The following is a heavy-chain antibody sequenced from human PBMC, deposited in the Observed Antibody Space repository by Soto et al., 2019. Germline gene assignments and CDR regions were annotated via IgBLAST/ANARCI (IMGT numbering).Heavy chain of an antibody. Sequence: GASVEVSCKASGYTFASCGSSWVRQAPGQGLERMGWISAYNGNTNYAQKLQGRVTMTTDTSTSTAYMELRSLRSDDTAVYYCARAGYCSGGSCYSGFWCDPWGQRTLVTVSS. V-gene: IGHV1-18*01. CDR2: ISAYNGNT. CDR3: ARAGYCSGGSCYSGFWCDP. CDR1: GYTFASCG. J-gene: IGHJ5*02. D-gene: IGHD2-15*01.